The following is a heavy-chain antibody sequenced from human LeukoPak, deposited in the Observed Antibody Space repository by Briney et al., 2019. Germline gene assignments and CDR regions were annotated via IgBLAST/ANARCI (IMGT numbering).Heavy chain of an antibody. CDR2: IYDTGTA. V-gene: IGHV4-59*01. D-gene: IGHD5-18*01. J-gene: IGHJ4*02. Sequence: KPSETLSLTCTISGGSFSSYYWSWIRQPPGRGLEWIGYIYDTGTANYNPSLSSRVTILLDTSKNLFSLKLTSVTAADTAVYYCARGLTADSWGQGTLVTVSS. CDR1: GGSFSSYY. CDR3: ARGLTADS.